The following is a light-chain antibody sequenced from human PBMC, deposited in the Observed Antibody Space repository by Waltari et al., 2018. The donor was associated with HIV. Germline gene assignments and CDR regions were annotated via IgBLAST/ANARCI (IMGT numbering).Light chain of an antibody. Sequence: SYVLTQSPSVSVAPGQTARITCGGNNIGSKSVHWYQQRPGQAPVLVIYEDSDRPSGIPERFSGSNSGNTATLTISRVEAGDEADYYCQVWDTSSDHPGVVFGGGTKLTVL. CDR2: EDS. V-gene: IGLV3-21*02. CDR3: QVWDTSSDHPGVV. J-gene: IGLJ2*01. CDR1: NIGSKS.